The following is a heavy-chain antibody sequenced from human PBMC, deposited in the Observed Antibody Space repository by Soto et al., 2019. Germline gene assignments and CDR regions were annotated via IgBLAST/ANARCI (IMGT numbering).Heavy chain of an antibody. CDR1: GFTFTSFA. Sequence: QVQLVESGGGVVQTGASLRLSCSASGFTFTSFAIHWVRQAPGKGLEWVAVISENGVNKYSAESVRGRFVISRDDSKNTVELEMNSLRPEDTAIYCCARRRTKTLSALGYWCKGTLVTVSS. CDR2: ISENGVNK. J-gene: IGHJ4*02. V-gene: IGHV3-30*09. D-gene: IGHD1-26*01. CDR3: ARRRTKTLSALGY.